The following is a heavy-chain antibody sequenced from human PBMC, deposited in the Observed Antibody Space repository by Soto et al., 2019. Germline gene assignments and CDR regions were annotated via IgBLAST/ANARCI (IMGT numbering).Heavy chain of an antibody. CDR2: IYYSGST. Sequence: SETLSLTCTVSGGSISSSSYYWGWIRQPPGKGLEWIGSIYYSGSTYYNPSLKSRVTISVDTSKNQFSLKLSSVTAADTAVYYCARLSEYSSSYGYWGQGTLVTVSS. J-gene: IGHJ4*02. D-gene: IGHD6-6*01. CDR1: GGSISSSSYY. CDR3: ARLSEYSSSYGY. V-gene: IGHV4-39*01.